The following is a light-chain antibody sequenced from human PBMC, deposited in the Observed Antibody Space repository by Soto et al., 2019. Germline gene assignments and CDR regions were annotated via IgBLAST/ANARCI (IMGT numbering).Light chain of an antibody. Sequence: EIVLTQSPGTLSVSPGEGATLSCRASQAVSSSFLAWFQQKPGQAPRLLIYGASSRATGIPDRFSGCGSGTDFTLTISRLEPEDFAVYYCQHYCSSPFTFGPGTKLDIK. CDR1: QAVSSSF. V-gene: IGKV3-20*01. J-gene: IGKJ3*01. CDR3: QHYCSSPFT. CDR2: GAS.